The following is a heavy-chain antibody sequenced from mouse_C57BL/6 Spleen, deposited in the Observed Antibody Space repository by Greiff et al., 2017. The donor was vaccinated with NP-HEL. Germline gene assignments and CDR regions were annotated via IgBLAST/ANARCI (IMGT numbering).Heavy chain of an antibody. CDR3: TRDHCSNLGWFAY. J-gene: IGHJ3*01. Sequence: QVQLQQSGAELVRPGASVTLSCKASGYTFTDYEMHWVKQTPVHGLEWIGAIDPETGGTAYNQKFKGKAILTADKSSSTAYMELRSLTSEDSAVYYCTRDHCSNLGWFAYWGQGTLVTVSA. V-gene: IGHV1-15*01. D-gene: IGHD2-5*01. CDR2: IDPETGGT. CDR1: GYTFTDYE.